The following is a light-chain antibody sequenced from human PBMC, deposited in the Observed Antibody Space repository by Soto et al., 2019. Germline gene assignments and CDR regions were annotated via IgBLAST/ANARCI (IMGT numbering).Light chain of an antibody. CDR3: QQRYSTPLT. Sequence: DIQMTQSPSSLSASVGDRVTITCRASQSISSYLHWYQQKPGKAPKLLIYAASSLQIGVPSRFSGSGSGTDFTLTISSLQPEDFATYYCQQRYSTPLTFGGGTKVEIK. CDR1: QSISSY. V-gene: IGKV1-39*01. J-gene: IGKJ4*01. CDR2: AAS.